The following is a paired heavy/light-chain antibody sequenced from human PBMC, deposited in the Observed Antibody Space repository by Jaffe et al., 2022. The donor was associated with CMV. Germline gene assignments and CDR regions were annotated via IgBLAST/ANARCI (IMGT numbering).Heavy chain of an antibody. D-gene: IGHD6-19*01. CDR3: AKEGYSSGLCGAFDV. CDR1: GSTFNRDV. Sequence: EVKLVESGGGLVQPGGSLRLSCAASGSTFNRDVLGWVRQAPGKGLEWVSTINDKGDSTFYADSVKGRFTISRDNSRSALYLQMNSLKVEDTAIYYCAKEGYSSGLCGAFDVWGQGTAVTVSS. J-gene: IGHJ3*01. V-gene: IGHV3-23*04. CDR2: INDKGDST.
Light chain of an antibody. CDR3: QQYNIYNPT. CDR2: KAS. Sequence: DIQMTQSPSTLSASIGDRVTITCRASQSISTWLAWYQQKPGKAPKVLIYKASTLENGVPSRFSGSGSGTEFSLTIGSLQPDDSATYYCQQYNIYNPTFGGGTKVEV. V-gene: IGKV1-5*03. CDR1: QSISTW. J-gene: IGKJ4*01.